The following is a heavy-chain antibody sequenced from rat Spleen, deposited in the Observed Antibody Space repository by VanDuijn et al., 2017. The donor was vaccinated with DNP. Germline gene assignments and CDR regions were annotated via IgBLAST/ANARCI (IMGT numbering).Heavy chain of an antibody. V-gene: IGHV5-58*01. Sequence: EVQLVEIGGGLVQPGRSLKLSCVASGFTFSRYWMYWIRQAPGKGLEWVASINTDGGRTYYLDSVKGRFTMSRDNAVNTVYLQMNSLRSEDTATYYCAKDGAIRGSATMDAWGQGTSVTVSS. CDR1: GFTFSRYW. J-gene: IGHJ4*01. CDR3: AKDGAIRGSATMDA. CDR2: INTDGGRT. D-gene: IGHD4-4*01.